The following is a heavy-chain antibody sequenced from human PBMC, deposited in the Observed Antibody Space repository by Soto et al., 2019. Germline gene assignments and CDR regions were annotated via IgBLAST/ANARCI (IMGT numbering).Heavy chain of an antibody. CDR3: ATSMYYYGSGSLSY. Sequence: VASVKVSCKASGYTFTSYDINWVRQATGQGLEWMGWMNPNSGNTGYAQKFQGRVTMTRNASISTAYMELSSLRSEDTAVYYCATSMYYYGSGSLSYWGQGTLVTVSS. D-gene: IGHD3-10*01. CDR1: GYTFTSYD. V-gene: IGHV1-8*01. J-gene: IGHJ4*02. CDR2: MNPNSGNT.